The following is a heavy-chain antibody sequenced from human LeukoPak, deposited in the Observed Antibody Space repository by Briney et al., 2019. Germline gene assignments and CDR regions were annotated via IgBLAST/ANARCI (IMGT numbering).Heavy chain of an antibody. CDR1: GGSISSSNW. CDR3: ARDLGSSGDYVVAQDY. J-gene: IGHJ4*02. CDR2: IYHSGST. V-gene: IGHV4-4*02. Sequence: SETLSLTCAVSGGSISSSNWWSWVRQPPGKGLEWIGEIYHSGSTNYNPSLKSRVTISVDTSKNQFSLKLSSVTAADTAVYYCARDLGSSGDYVVAQDYWGQGTLVTVSS. D-gene: IGHD4-17*01.